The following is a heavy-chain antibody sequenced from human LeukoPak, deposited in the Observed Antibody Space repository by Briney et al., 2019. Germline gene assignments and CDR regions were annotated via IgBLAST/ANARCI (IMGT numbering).Heavy chain of an antibody. CDR2: ISSSGSTI. J-gene: IGHJ4*02. CDR3: ARFLRYCTNGVCHHPGY. V-gene: IGHV3-48*04. Sequence: GGSLRLSCAASGFTFSSYGMHWVRQAPGKGLEWVSYISSSGSTIYYADSVKGRFTISRDNAKNSLYLQMNSLRAEDTAVYYCARFLRYCTNGVCHHPGYWGQGTLVTVSS. D-gene: IGHD2-8*01. CDR1: GFTFSSYG.